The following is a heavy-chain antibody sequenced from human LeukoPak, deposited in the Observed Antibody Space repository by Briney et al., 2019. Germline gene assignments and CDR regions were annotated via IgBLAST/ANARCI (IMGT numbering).Heavy chain of an antibody. CDR2: IYYSGST. J-gene: IGHJ4*02. D-gene: IGHD2-15*01. CDR1: GGSISSYY. CDR3: ARDLEEYCSGGSCSLFDY. Sequence: SETLSLTCTVSGGSISSYYWSWIRRPPGKGLEWIGSIYYSGSTYYNPSLKSRVTISVDTSKNQFSLKLSSVTAADTAVYYCARDLEEYCSGGSCSLFDYWGQGTLVTVSS. V-gene: IGHV4-59*01.